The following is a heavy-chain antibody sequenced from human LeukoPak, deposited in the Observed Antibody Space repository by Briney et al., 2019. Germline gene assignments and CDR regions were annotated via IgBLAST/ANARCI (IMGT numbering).Heavy chain of an antibody. D-gene: IGHD2-15*01. CDR3: ARDPTPRYCSGGNCYTHYGMDV. J-gene: IGHJ6*02. Sequence: PGGSLRLSCAASGFTFSCYTMNWVRQAPGKGLEWVSSISSSSSYIYYADSVKGRLTISRDNAKSSLYLQMNSLRAEDTAVYYCARDPTPRYCSGGNCYTHYGMDVWGQGTTVTVSS. CDR2: ISSSSSYI. V-gene: IGHV3-21*01. CDR1: GFTFSCYT.